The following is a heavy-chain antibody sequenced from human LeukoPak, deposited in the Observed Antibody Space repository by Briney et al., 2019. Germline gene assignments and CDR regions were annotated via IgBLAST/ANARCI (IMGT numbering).Heavy chain of an antibody. CDR3: ARPYDYVWGSYRSTSTNTFDY. Sequence: GGPLRLSCAASGFTFTFYAVHWIRQAPGRGVEWVGVVSSYGISKYYAHSVQGGFTIHRENSKNTVYAQMQSPTADDTPVYYCARPYDYVWGSYRSTSTNTFDYWAQGALVTFSS. D-gene: IGHD3-16*02. CDR1: GFTFTFYA. CDR2: VSSYGISK. V-gene: IGHV3-30*01. J-gene: IGHJ4*02.